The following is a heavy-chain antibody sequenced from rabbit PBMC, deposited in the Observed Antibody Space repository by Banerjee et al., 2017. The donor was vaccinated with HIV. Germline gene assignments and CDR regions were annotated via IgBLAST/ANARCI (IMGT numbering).Heavy chain of an antibody. Sequence: QEQLVEYGGDLVQPEGSLTLTCTASGFSFISNAMCWVRQAPGKGLEWIACINTSSGNTVYASWAKGRFTISKTSSTTVTLQMTSLTAADTATYFCARDLGGVIGWNFNLWGPGTLVTV. V-gene: IGHV1S45*01. D-gene: IGHD1-1*01. J-gene: IGHJ4*01. CDR3: ARDLGGVIGWNFNL. CDR1: GFSFISNA. CDR2: INTSSGNT.